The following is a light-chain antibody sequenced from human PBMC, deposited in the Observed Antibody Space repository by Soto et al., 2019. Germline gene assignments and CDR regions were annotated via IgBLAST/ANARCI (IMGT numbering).Light chain of an antibody. CDR2: ANT. CDR3: QSYDSSLSGYV. J-gene: IGLJ1*01. Sequence: QSVLTQTPSVSGAPGQRVTISCTGSSSNIGAGYDVHWYQQLPGTAPKLLIYANTNRPSGVPDRFSGSKSGTSASLAITGLRAEYEADYYCQSYDSSLSGYVFGTGTKLTVL. V-gene: IGLV1-40*01. CDR1: SSNIGAGYD.